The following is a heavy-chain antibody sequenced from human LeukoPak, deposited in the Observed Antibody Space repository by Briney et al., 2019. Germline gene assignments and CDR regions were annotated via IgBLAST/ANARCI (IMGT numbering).Heavy chain of an antibody. J-gene: IGHJ4*02. CDR2: ISDSGGTT. Sequence: PGGSLRLSCAASGFTFDDYGMNWVRQAPGKGLEWVSGISDSGGTTDYADSVKGRFAISRDNSNNTLYLQMNSLRAEDTAVYYCAKARSGSSSNCYNYWGQGTLVTVSS. CDR3: AKARSGSSSNCYNY. V-gene: IGHV3-23*01. D-gene: IGHD2-2*02. CDR1: GFTFDDYG.